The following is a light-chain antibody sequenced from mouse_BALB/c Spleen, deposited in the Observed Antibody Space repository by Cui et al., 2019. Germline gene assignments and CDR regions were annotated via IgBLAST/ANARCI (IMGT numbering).Light chain of an antibody. CDR1: SSVSY. CDR2: LTS. CDR3: QQWSSNPPT. J-gene: IGKJ5*01. V-gene: IGKV4-68*01. Sequence: QIVHTQSPALMSASPGEKVTMTCSASSSVSYMYWYQQKPRSSPKPWIYLTSNLASGVPARFSGSGSGTSYSLTISRMEAEDAATYYCQQWSSNPPTFGAGTKLELK.